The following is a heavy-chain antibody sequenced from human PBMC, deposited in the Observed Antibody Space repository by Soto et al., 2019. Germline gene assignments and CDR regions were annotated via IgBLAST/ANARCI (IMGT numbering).Heavy chain of an antibody. D-gene: IGHD3-10*01. CDR1: GLTVSSNY. J-gene: IGHJ5*02. V-gene: IGHV3-53*01. Sequence: GGSLRLSCAVSGLTVSSNYMSWVRQAPGKGLEWVAIIYSAGSTYYADSVKGRFTISRDNSKNTLYLQMNSLRAEDTAVYYCSSGPYGSGSYYTSSWFDPWGQGTLVSVSS. CDR3: SSGPYGSGSYYTSSWFDP. CDR2: IYSAGST.